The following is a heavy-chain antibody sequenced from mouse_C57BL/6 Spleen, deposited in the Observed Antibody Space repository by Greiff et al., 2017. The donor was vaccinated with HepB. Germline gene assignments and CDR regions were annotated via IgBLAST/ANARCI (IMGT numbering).Heavy chain of an antibody. D-gene: IGHD2-12*01. CDR1: GYSITSGYY. CDR2: ISYDGSN. Sequence: EVQLVESGPGLVKPSQSLSLTCSVTGYSITSGYYWNWIRQFPGNKLEWMGYISYDGSNNYNPSLKNRISITRDTSKNQFFLKLNSVTTEDTATYYCARERVYNYAMDYWGQGTSVTVSS. CDR3: ARERVYNYAMDY. J-gene: IGHJ4*01. V-gene: IGHV3-6*01.